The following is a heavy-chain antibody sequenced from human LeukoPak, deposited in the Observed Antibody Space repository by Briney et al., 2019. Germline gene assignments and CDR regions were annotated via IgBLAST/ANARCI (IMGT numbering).Heavy chain of an antibody. V-gene: IGHV4-59*12. CDR2: VYYSGRT. CDR1: GGSITSYY. D-gene: IGHD6-6*01. J-gene: IGHJ6*03. Sequence: SETLSLTCSVSGGSITSYYWSWIRQPPGKGLEWIGCVYYSGRTNYNPSLKSRVTMSVDTSQSQFSLKLSSVAGADTAVYYCARVGQLVLSFDFYFMDVWGKGTTVAVSS. CDR3: ARVGQLVLSFDFYFMDV.